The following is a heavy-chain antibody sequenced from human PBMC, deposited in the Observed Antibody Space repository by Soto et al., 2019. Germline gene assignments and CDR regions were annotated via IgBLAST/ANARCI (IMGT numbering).Heavy chain of an antibody. Sequence: PSETLSLTCTVSGGSISSYYWSWIRQPPGKGLEWIGYIYYSGSTNYNPSLKSRVTISVDTSKNQFSLKLSSVTAADTAVYYCARGNTMVRGVIITSSYWFDPWGQGTRVTVSS. CDR3: ARGNTMVRGVIITSSYWFDP. J-gene: IGHJ5*02. CDR1: GGSISSYY. V-gene: IGHV4-59*01. CDR2: IYYSGST. D-gene: IGHD3-10*01.